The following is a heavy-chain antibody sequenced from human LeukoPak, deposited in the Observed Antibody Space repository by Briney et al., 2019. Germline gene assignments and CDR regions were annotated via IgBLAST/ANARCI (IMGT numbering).Heavy chain of an antibody. J-gene: IGHJ4*02. CDR1: GYTFTGYY. CDR2: INSSGGSS. CDR3: ARDPDSGSYPGYYFDY. D-gene: IGHD1-26*01. Sequence: GASVKVSCKASGYTFTGYYIHWVRQAPGQGLEWMGIINSSGGSSSYAQKFQGRVTMTRDTSTSTVYMELSSLRSEDTAVYYCARDPDSGSYPGYYFDYWGQGTLVTVSS. V-gene: IGHV1-46*01.